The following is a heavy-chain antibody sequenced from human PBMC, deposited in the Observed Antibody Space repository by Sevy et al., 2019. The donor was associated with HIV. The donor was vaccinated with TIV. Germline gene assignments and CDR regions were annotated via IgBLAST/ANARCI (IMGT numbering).Heavy chain of an antibody. V-gene: IGHV3-48*01. CDR1: GFTLSGYS. Sequence: GGSLRLSCEAFGFTLSGYSMNWVRQAPGKGLEWVSYISSSSNTIYYADSVKGRFTISRENAKNSLYLQMNSLRAEDTAVYYCARGRSGGGATNAFDMWGQGTMVTVSS. CDR3: ARGRSGGGATNAFDM. D-gene: IGHD1-26*01. CDR2: ISSSSNTI. J-gene: IGHJ3*02.